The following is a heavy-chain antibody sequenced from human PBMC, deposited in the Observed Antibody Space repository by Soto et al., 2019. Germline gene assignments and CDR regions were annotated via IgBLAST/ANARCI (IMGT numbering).Heavy chain of an antibody. CDR3: AREEWGYCSGGSCYFPPNAFDI. Sequence: PGGSLRLSCVASGFYLRDFGMHWVRQAPGKGLEWVSDIRSDGSTIYYAESVKGRFTISRDNAKNSLYLQMNSLRAEDTAVYYCAREEWGYCSGGSCYFPPNAFDIWGQGTMVTVSS. J-gene: IGHJ3*02. CDR1: GFYLRDFG. V-gene: IGHV3-11*01. D-gene: IGHD2-15*01. CDR2: IRSDGSTI.